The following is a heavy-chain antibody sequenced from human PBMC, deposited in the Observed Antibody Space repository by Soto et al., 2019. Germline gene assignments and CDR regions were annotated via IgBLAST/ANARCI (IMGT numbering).Heavy chain of an antibody. CDR3: ARQGMLTRPEYGMDV. CDR2: IDPSDSYT. CDR1: GYSFTSYW. Sequence: GESLKISCKGSGYSFTSYWISWVRQMPGKDLEWMGRIDPSDSYTNYSPSFQGHVTISADKSISTAYLQWSSLKASDTAMYYCARQGMLTRPEYGMDVWGQGTTVTVS. D-gene: IGHD3-16*01. J-gene: IGHJ6*02. V-gene: IGHV5-10-1*01.